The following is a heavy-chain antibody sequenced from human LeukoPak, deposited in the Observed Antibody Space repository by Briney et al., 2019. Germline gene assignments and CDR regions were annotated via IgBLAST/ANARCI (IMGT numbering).Heavy chain of an antibody. CDR2: INPSGGST. D-gene: IGHD3-3*02. J-gene: IGHJ4*02. CDR1: GYTFTSYY. CDR3: ARDSIFGVVTSPYGY. V-gene: IGHV1-46*01. Sequence: ASVTVSCKASGYTFTSYYMHWVRQAPGQGLEWMGIINPSGGSTSYAQKFQGRVTMTRDTSTSTVYMELSSLRSEDTAVYYCARDSIFGVVTSPYGYWGQGTLVTVSS.